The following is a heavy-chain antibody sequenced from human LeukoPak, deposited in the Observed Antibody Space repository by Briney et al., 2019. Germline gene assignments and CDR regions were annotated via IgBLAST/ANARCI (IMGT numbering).Heavy chain of an antibody. D-gene: IGHD3-16*01. CDR2: ISGSCGST. CDR3: AKSPHDYVWGSPFDY. J-gene: IGHJ4*02. CDR1: GFTFSSYA. V-gene: IGHV3-23*01. Sequence: GGTLRLSCAASGFTFSSYAMNWVRQAPGKGLEWVSAISGSCGSTYYADSVKGRFTISRDNSKNTLYLQMNRLRAEDTAVYFCAKSPHDYVWGSPFDYWGQGTLVTVSS.